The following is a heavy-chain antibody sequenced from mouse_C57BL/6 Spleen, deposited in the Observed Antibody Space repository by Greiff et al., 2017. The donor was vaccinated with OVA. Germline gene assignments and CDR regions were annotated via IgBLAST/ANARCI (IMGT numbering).Heavy chain of an antibody. CDR3: AREAGSYDFDY. J-gene: IGHJ2*01. CDR2: ISYDGSN. V-gene: IGHV3-6*01. CDR1: GYSITSGYY. Sequence: EVKLEESGPGLVKPSQSLSLTCSVTGYSITSGYYWNWIRQLPGNKLEWMGYISYDGSNNYNPSLKNRISITRDTSKNQFFLKLNSVTTEDTAAYYCAREAGSYDFDYWGQGTTLTVSS. D-gene: IGHD2-14*01.